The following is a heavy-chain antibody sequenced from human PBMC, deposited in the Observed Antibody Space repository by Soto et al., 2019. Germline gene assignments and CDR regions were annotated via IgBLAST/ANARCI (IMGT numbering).Heavy chain of an antibody. J-gene: IGHJ2*01. V-gene: IGHV3-11*01. Sequence: PGGSLRLSCAAPGFTFSDYYMSWIRQAPGKGLEWVSYISSSGSTIYYADSVKGRFTVSRDDAKNSLYLQMNSLRVADTAVYYCARDLGPHWYFDLWGRGTLVTVSS. CDR1: GFTFSDYY. CDR2: ISSSGSTI. CDR3: ARDLGPHWYFDL.